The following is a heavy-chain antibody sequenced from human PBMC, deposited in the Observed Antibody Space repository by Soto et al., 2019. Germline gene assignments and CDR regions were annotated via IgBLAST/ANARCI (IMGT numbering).Heavy chain of an antibody. Sequence: QLQLLESGSGLVKPSQTLSLTCVVSGGSITSDDYSWSWIRQPPGKGLEWIGYKYHSGNFNYNPDLKRRVTIPIEQSKNQVSLKMNSVSAADTAVYYCVRDSNRDSRGYGSWFEPWGQGTLVTVSS. CDR3: VRDSNRDSRGYGSWFEP. J-gene: IGHJ5*02. D-gene: IGHD5-18*01. CDR1: GGSITSDDYS. V-gene: IGHV4-30-2*01. CDR2: KYHSGNF.